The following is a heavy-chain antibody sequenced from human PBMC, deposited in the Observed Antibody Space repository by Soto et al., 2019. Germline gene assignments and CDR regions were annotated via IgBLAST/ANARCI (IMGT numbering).Heavy chain of an antibody. V-gene: IGHV4-61*01. D-gene: IGHD3-22*01. Sequence: PSETLLLTGTVSGGSVSRGSYYWSCIRQPPGKRLVWIGYIYYSGSTNYNPSLKSRVTISVDTSKNQFSLKLSSVTAADTAVYYCAKDGPPNHITMIVVVINDAFDIWGQGTMVTVSS. J-gene: IGHJ3*02. CDR2: IYYSGST. CDR1: GGSVSRGSYY. CDR3: AKDGPPNHITMIVVVINDAFDI.